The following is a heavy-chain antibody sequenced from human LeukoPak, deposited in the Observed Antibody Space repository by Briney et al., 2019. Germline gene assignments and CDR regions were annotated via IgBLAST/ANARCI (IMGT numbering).Heavy chain of an antibody. J-gene: IGHJ4*02. D-gene: IGHD2/OR15-2a*01. Sequence: SETLSLTCTVSGTSISGDYWSWIRQPPGKGLEWIGYVYFTGNTNYNSSLKSRVTISMDTSKNQISLTVTSVTAADTAVYYRARHPFSSPFDFWGQGTLVAVSS. V-gene: IGHV4-59*08. CDR3: ARHPFSSPFDF. CDR2: VYFTGNT. CDR1: GTSISGDY.